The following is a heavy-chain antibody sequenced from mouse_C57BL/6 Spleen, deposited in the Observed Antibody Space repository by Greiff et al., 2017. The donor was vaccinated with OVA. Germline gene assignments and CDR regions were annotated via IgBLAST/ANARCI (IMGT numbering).Heavy chain of an antibody. J-gene: IGHJ4*01. V-gene: IGHV1-50*01. Sequence: QVQLQQPGAELVKPGASVKLSCKASGYTFTSYWMQWVKQRPGQGLEWIGEIDPSDSYTNYTQKFKGKATLTVDTSSSTAYMQLSSLTSEDSAVYYCARGDYYYAMDYWGQGTSVTVSS. CDR1: GYTFTSYW. CDR2: IDPSDSYT. CDR3: ARGDYYYAMDY. D-gene: IGHD2-4*01.